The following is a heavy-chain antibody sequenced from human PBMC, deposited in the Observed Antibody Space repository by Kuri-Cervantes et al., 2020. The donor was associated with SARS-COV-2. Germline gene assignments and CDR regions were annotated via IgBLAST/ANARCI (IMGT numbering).Heavy chain of an antibody. J-gene: IGHJ4*02. Sequence: SETLSLTCAVYGGXFSGYYWSWIRQPPGKGLEWIGEINHXGSTNYNPSLKSRVTISVDTSKNQFSLKLSSVTAADTAXXXCARVGDXXGSGSVDYWGQGTLVTVSS. CDR3: ARVGDXXGSGSVDY. D-gene: IGHD3-10*01. CDR1: GGXFSGYY. V-gene: IGHV4-34*01. CDR2: INHXGST.